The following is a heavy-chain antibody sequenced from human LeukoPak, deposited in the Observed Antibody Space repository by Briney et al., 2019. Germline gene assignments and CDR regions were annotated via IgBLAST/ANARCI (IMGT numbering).Heavy chain of an antibody. J-gene: IGHJ4*02. CDR1: GFAFNTNA. V-gene: IGHV3-30*04. D-gene: IGHD3-22*01. CDR3: ARDLRPADTTGYYSHFDY. Sequence: PGRSLRLSCAASGFAFNTNALHWVRQAPGKGLEGVAIISYDGSNTYYADSVAGRFSISRDNSKNILYLQMDSLRPEDTAIYYCARDLRPADTTGYYSHFDYWGQGTLVTVSS. CDR2: ISYDGSNT.